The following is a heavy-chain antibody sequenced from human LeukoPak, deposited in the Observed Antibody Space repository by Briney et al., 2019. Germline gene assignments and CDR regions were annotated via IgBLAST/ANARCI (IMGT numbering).Heavy chain of an antibody. J-gene: IGHJ5*02. CDR3: AREKQQLPSDNWFDP. CDR1: GGSISSGGYY. V-gene: IGHV4-31*03. Sequence: SETLSLTCTVSGGSISSGGYYWSWIRQHPGKGLEWIGYIYYSVSTYYNPSLQSRVTISVDTSKNQFSLKLSSVTAADTAVYYCAREKQQLPSDNWFDPWGQGTLVTVSS. D-gene: IGHD6-13*01. CDR2: IYYSVST.